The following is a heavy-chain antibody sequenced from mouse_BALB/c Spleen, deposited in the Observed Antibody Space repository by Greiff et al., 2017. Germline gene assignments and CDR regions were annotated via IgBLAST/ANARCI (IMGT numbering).Heavy chain of an antibody. J-gene: IGHJ2*02. CDR1: GYTFTSYC. Sequence: QVQLKQSGAELVTPGTSVKLSCTASGYTFTSYCINWVKLRPGQGLEWIGDIYPGGGSTHYNEMFKGKATLTADTSSSTAYMQLSSLTSEDSALYYCARGLYDFDYWGQGTSVTVSS. D-gene: IGHD2-12*01. CDR2: IYPGGGST. V-gene: IGHV1-55*01. CDR3: ARGLYDFDY.